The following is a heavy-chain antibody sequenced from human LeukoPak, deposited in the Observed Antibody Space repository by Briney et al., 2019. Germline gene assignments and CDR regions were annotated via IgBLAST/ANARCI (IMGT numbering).Heavy chain of an antibody. CDR2: GYYSGNT. Sequence: SETLSLTCTVSGGSISSSSYYWGWIRQPPGKGLGWIGNGYYSGNTYQNPSLKSRVTISVDTSKNQFSLKLSSVTAADTAVYFCARETADLGRSLDSWGQGALVTVSS. J-gene: IGHJ4*02. V-gene: IGHV4-39*07. D-gene: IGHD1-26*01. CDR1: GGSISSSSYY. CDR3: ARETADLGRSLDS.